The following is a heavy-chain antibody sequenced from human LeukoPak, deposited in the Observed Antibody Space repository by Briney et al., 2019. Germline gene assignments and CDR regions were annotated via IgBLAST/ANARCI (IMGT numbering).Heavy chain of an antibody. CDR3: ARRASLWWELKN. Sequence: SETLSLTCAVYGGSFSGYYWSWIRQPPGKGLEWIGEINHSGGTKYNPSLKSRVAISVDTSKNQFSLKLSSVTAADTAVYYCARRASLWWELKNWGQGTLVTVSS. CDR1: GGSFSGYY. D-gene: IGHD1-26*01. V-gene: IGHV4-34*01. J-gene: IGHJ4*02. CDR2: INHSGGT.